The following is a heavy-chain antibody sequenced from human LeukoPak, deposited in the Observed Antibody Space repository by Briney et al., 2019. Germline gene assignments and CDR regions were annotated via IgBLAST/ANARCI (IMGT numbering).Heavy chain of an antibody. J-gene: IGHJ6*02. CDR2: IYYSGST. D-gene: IGHD3-16*01. CDR1: GGSISSGGYY. CDR3: ARVSPAGGVSYYYYYGMDV. Sequence: PSETLSLTCTVSGGSISSGGYYWSWIRQHPGKGLEWIGYIYYSGSTYYNPSLKSRVTISVDTSKNQFSLELSSVTAADTAVYYCARVSPAGGVSYYYYYGMDVWGQGTTVTVSS. V-gene: IGHV4-31*03.